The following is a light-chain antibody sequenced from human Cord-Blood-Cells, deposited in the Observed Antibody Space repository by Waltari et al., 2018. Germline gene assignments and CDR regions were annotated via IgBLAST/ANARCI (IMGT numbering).Light chain of an antibody. J-gene: IGKJ2*01. V-gene: IGKV1-39*01. CDR3: QQSYSTPYT. CDR1: QSISIY. Sequence: DIQMTQSPSSLSASVGDRVTITCRASQSISIYLNWYQQKPGKAPKLLIYGASSLQSGVPSRFSGSGSWTDFTLTISSLQPEDFATYYCQQSYSTPYTFGQGTKLEIK. CDR2: GAS.